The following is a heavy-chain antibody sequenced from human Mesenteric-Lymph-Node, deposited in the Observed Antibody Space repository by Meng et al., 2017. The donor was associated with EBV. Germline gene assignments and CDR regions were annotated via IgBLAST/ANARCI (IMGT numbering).Heavy chain of an antibody. CDR1: GFSRTTSGLA. V-gene: IGHV2-5*02. CDR3: VYTEVYCSGGRFLSFFAY. J-gene: IGHJ4*02. CDR2: VYCDGIK. Sequence: QIPFNWARVPLVKPTPTLTLTCAFVGFSRTTSGLALSWIRQPPGGALEWLALVYCDGIKRYSPSLKSRLTITKDTSKIQVVLTMTNMDPVDTATYYCVYTEVYCSGGRFLSFFAYWGQGTLVTVSS. D-gene: IGHD2-15*01.